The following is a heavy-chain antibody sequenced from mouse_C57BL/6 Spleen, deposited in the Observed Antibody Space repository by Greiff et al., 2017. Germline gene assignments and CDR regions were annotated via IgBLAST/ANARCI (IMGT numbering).Heavy chain of an antibody. D-gene: IGHD1-1*01. CDR2: IYPGSGNT. CDR1: GYTFTDYY. Sequence: QVQLQQSGPELVKPGASVKISCKASGYTFTDYYINWVKQRPGQGLEWIGWIYPGSGNTKYNEKFKGKATLTVDTSSSTAYMQLSSLTSEDSAVYFCARWARLSTVVAYYYAMDYWGQGTSVTVSS. CDR3: ARWARLSTVVAYYYAMDY. V-gene: IGHV1-84*01. J-gene: IGHJ4*01.